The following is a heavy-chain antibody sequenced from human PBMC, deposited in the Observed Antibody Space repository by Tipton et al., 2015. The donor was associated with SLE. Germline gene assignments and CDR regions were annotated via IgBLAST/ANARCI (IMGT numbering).Heavy chain of an antibody. CDR3: ARDGRVYCDNSSCSEYNWFDP. V-gene: IGHV4-59*11. Sequence: TLSLTCSVSGGSISSHYWSWVRQPPGKGLEWMGYIYYSGNTKYNPSLKSRVTISLDTSRTQFSLKLSSVTAAETAVYYCARDGRVYCDNSSCSEYNWFDPWGQGTLVTVSS. J-gene: IGHJ5*02. D-gene: IGHD6-19*01. CDR1: GGSISSHY. CDR2: IYYSGNT.